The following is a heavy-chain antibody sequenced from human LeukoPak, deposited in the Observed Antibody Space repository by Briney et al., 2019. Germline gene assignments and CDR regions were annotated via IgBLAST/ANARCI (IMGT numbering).Heavy chain of an antibody. CDR1: GFTFSSYE. Sequence: GGSLRLSCAASGFTFSSYEMNWVRQAPGKGLEGVSYISSSGSTIYYADSVKGRFTISRDNSKNTQYLQMNSLRAEDTATYYCAKYWGAYGDYRGRYMDVWGKGTTVTVSS. D-gene: IGHD4-17*01. CDR3: AKYWGAYGDYRGRYMDV. J-gene: IGHJ6*03. CDR2: ISSSGSTI. V-gene: IGHV3-48*03.